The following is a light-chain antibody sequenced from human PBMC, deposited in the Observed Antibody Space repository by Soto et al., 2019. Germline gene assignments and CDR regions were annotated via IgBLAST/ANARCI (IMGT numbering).Light chain of an antibody. CDR2: GAS. CDR1: QNIHNF. CDR3: QQSDSTPLT. V-gene: IGKV1-39*01. Sequence: DIQLTQSPSSLSASVGDRVTIACRASQNIHNFLNWYHQKPGRAPKLLMYGASSLHSGVPSRFSDSGSGTDFTLTISSLQPEDFATYYCQQSDSTPLTFGGGTKVEIK. J-gene: IGKJ4*01.